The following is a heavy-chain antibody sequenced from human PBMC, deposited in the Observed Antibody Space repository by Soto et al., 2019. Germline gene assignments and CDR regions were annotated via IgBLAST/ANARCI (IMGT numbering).Heavy chain of an antibody. V-gene: IGHV3-30-3*01. J-gene: IGHJ4*02. CDR3: ARDGRWLQFGYFDY. Sequence: GGSLRLSCAASGFTFRSYAMHWVRQAPGKGLEWVAVISYDGSNKYYADSVKGRFTISRDNSKNTLYLQMNSLRAEDTAVYYCARDGRWLQFGYFDYWGQGTLVTVSS. D-gene: IGHD5-12*01. CDR1: GFTFRSYA. CDR2: ISYDGSNK.